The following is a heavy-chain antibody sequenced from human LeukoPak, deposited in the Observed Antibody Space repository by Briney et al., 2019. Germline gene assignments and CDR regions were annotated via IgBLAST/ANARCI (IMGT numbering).Heavy chain of an antibody. V-gene: IGHV4-38-2*02. J-gene: IGHJ6*02. CDR1: GYSISSGYY. CDR3: ALGDAYYYYGMDV. Sequence: SETLSLTCTVSGYSISSGYYWGWIRQPPGKGLEWIGSIYHSGSTYYNPSLKSRVTISVDTSKNQFSLKLSSVTAADTAVYYCALGDAYYYYGMDVWGQGTTVTVSS. D-gene: IGHD4-17*01. CDR2: IYHSGST.